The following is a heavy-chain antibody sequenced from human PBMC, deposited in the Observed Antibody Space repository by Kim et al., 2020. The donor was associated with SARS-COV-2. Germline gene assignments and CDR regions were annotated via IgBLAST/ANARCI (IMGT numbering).Heavy chain of an antibody. J-gene: IGHJ5*02. D-gene: IGHD2-21*02. CDR3: AKDDYYASKGWFDP. Sequence: ADSVKGRFTISRDNSKNTLYLQMNSLRAEDTAVYYCAKDDYYASKGWFDPWGQGTLVTVSS. V-gene: IGHV3-23*01.